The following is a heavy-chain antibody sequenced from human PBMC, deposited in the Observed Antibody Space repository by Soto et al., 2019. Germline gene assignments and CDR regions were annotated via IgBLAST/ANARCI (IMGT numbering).Heavy chain of an antibody. Sequence: SETLSLTCTVSGDSISSYSWSWIRQPPGKGLEWIGNIHYNGNTKYSPSLKSRVTMSVDTSKNHFSLKLISVTTADTAVYYCASGTIYHSYGMDVWGQGKMVTVSS. D-gene: IGHD2-2*01. J-gene: IGHJ6*02. CDR3: ASGTIYHSYGMDV. CDR2: IHYNGNT. CDR1: GDSISSYS. V-gene: IGHV4-59*01.